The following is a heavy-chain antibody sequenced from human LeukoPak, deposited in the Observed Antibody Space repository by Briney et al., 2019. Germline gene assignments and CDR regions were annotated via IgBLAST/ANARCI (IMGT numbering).Heavy chain of an antibody. CDR1: GGTFSSYA. V-gene: IGHV1-69*13. D-gene: IGHD5-18*01. CDR3: ATETSGYSYGLYQKFDY. J-gene: IGHJ4*02. CDR2: IIPIFGTA. Sequence: SVKVSCKASGGTFSSYAISWVRQAPGQGLEWMGGIIPIFGTANYAQKFQGSVTITADESTSTAYMELSSLRSEDTAVYYCATETSGYSYGLYQKFDYWGQGTLVTVSS.